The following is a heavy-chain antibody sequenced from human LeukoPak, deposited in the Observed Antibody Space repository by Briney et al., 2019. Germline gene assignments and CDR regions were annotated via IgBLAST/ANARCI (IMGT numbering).Heavy chain of an antibody. CDR1: GGSISSSSDY. CDR3: ARHASLRSPLVY. CDR2: VYYSGST. D-gene: IGHD3-16*01. V-gene: IGHV4-39*01. Sequence: PSETLSLTCSVSGGSISSSSDYWGWIRQPPGKGLEWIGTVYYSGSTYYNPSLKSRVTISVDLSKNQFSLKLSSVTAAETAVYYCARHASLRSPLVYWGQGILVTVSS. J-gene: IGHJ1*01.